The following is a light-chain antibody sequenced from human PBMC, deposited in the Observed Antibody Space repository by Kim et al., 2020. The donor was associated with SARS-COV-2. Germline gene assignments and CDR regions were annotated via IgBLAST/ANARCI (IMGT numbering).Light chain of an antibody. J-gene: IGKJ4*01. CDR3: MQGLQTLT. CDR1: QSLLHSNGYNY. V-gene: IGKV2-28*01. Sequence: DLVMTQSPLSLPVTPGEPASISCRSSQSLLHSNGYNYLDWYVQKPGQSPQLLIYLASNRISGVPDRFSGSGSGTDFTLKISRVEAEDVGVYYCMQGLQTLTFGGGTKVDIK. CDR2: LAS.